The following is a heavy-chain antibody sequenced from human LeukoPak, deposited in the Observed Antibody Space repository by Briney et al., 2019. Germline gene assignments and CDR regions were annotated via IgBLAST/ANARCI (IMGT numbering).Heavy chain of an antibody. V-gene: IGHV1-2*02. CDR3: ARGGEGAAIDYFDY. Sequence: ASVKVSCKASGYTFTGYYMHWVRQAPGQGLEWMGWVNPNSGGTNYAQKFQGTVTMTRDTSISTAHMELSRLRSDDTAVYYCARGGEGAAIDYFDYWGQGTLVTVSS. D-gene: IGHD3-10*01. CDR1: GYTFTGYY. CDR2: VNPNSGGT. J-gene: IGHJ4*02.